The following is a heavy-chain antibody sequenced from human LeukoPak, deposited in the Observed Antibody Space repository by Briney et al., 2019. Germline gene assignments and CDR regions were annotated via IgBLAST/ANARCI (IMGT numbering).Heavy chain of an antibody. CDR2: ISGSGGST. V-gene: IGHV3-23*01. CDR1: GFTFSIYW. D-gene: IGHD3-10*01. Sequence: GGSLRLSCAASGFTFSIYWMSWVRQAPVKGLEWVSAISGSGGSTYYADSVKGRFTISRDNSKNTLYLQMNSLRAEDTAVYYCAKCRVGVYGPFDYWGQGTLVTVSS. CDR3: AKCRVGVYGPFDY. J-gene: IGHJ4*02.